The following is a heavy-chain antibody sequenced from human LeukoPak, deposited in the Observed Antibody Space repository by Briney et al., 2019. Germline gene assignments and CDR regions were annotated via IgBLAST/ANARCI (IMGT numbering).Heavy chain of an antibody. CDR3: ARGISGYYVNY. J-gene: IGHJ4*02. Sequence: SETLSLTCTVSGGSFSSGSYYWSWIRQPPGKGLEWIGYIYYSGSTNYNPSLKSRVTISVDTSKNQFSLKLSSVTAADTAVYYCARGISGYYVNYWGQGTLVTVSS. CDR2: IYYSGST. V-gene: IGHV4-61*01. CDR1: GGSFSSGSYY. D-gene: IGHD3-22*01.